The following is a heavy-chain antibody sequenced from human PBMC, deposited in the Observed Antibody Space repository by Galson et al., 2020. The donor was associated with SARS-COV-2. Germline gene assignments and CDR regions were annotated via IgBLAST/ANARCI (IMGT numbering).Heavy chain of an antibody. J-gene: IGHJ6*03. Sequence: SQTLSLTCTVSGGSISSSSYYWGWIRQPPGKGLEWIGSIYYSGSTYYNPSLKSRVTISVDTSKNQFSLKLSSVTAADTAVYYCARVGFIAAAGSYYYMDVWGKGTTVTVSS. CDR1: GGSISSSSYY. V-gene: IGHV4-39*07. CDR2: IYYSGST. D-gene: IGHD6-13*01. CDR3: ARVGFIAAAGSYYYMDV.